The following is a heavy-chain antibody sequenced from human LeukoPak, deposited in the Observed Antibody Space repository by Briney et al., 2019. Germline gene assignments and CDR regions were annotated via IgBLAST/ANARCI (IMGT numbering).Heavy chain of an antibody. CDR3: ARPDYYDSSGTFDY. J-gene: IGHJ4*02. Sequence: KPSETLSLTCTVSGGSISSSSYYWGWIRQPPGKGLEWLGSIYYSGSTYYNPSLKSRVTISVDTSKNQFSLKLSSVTAADTAVYYCARPDYYDSSGTFDYWGQGTLVTVSS. CDR1: GGSISSSSYY. D-gene: IGHD3-22*01. CDR2: IYYSGST. V-gene: IGHV4-39*01.